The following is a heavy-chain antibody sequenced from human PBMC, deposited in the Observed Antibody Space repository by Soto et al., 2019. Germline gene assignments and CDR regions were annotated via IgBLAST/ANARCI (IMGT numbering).Heavy chain of an antibody. CDR1: GFTFSTYT. D-gene: IGHD4-17*01. Sequence: EVQVVESGGGLVKPGGSLRLSCVFSGFTFSTYTMNWVRQAPGKGLEWVSSINGRSNYVYYADSVKGRFTISRDNAKNLLDQQRNRLRAEDAAIYYCAREDGVVGSSSAFDHWGLGTLVTVSS. J-gene: IGHJ4*02. CDR3: AREDGVVGSSSAFDH. CDR2: INGRSNYV. V-gene: IGHV3-21*01.